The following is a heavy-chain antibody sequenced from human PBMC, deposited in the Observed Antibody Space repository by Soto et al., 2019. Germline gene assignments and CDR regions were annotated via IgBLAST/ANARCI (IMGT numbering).Heavy chain of an antibody. D-gene: IGHD3-3*01. CDR2: INHSGST. CDR3: ARWRTGYYFDY. V-gene: IGHV4-34*01. CDR1: GGSFSGYY. Sequence: SETLSLTCAVYGGSFSGYYWSWIRQPPGKGLEWIGEINHSGSTNYNPSLKSRVTISVDTSKNQFSLKLSSVIAADTAVYYCARWRTGYYFDYWGQGTLVTVSS. J-gene: IGHJ4*02.